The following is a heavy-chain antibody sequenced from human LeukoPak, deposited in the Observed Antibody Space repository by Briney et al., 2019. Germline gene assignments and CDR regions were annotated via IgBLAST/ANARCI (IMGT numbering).Heavy chain of an antibody. CDR3: ARDQGLTAPPPYGLDV. Sequence: ASVKVSCKTSGGTFSSSAITWVRKAPGQGLEWMGRIIPVLNITSYAQKFQGRVTITADTSTSTDYMGLSSLRSEETAVYYCARDQGLTAPPPYGLDVWGQGTTVIVSS. CDR2: IIPVLNIT. D-gene: IGHD5-18*01. CDR1: GGTFSSSA. J-gene: IGHJ6*02. V-gene: IGHV1-69*04.